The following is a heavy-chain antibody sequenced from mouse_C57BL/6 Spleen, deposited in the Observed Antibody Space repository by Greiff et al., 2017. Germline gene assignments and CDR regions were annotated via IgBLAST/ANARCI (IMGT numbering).Heavy chain of an antibody. CDR3: ARPWGNYGGAMDY. D-gene: IGHD2-1*01. V-gene: IGHV5-17*01. Sequence: EVKLVESGGGLVKPGGSLKLSCAASGFTFSDYGMHWVRQAPEKGLEWVAYISSGSSTIYYADTVKGRFTISRDNAKNTLFLQVTSLRSEDTAMYYCARPWGNYGGAMDYWGQGTSVTVSS. CDR2: ISSGSSTI. CDR1: GFTFSDYG. J-gene: IGHJ4*01.